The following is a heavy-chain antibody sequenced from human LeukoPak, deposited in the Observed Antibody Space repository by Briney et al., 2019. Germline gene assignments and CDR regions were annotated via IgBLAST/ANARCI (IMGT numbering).Heavy chain of an antibody. CDR1: GYTFTGYF. CDR3: ALRPTGYSSSWYFDY. D-gene: IGHD6-13*01. V-gene: IGHV1-2*06. J-gene: IGHJ4*02. CDR2: INPNSGGT. Sequence: GASVKVSCKASGYTFTGYFMHWVRQTPGQGLEWMGRINPNSGGTNYAQKFQGRVTMTRDTSISTAYMELSSLRSDDTAVYYCALRPTGYSSSWYFDYWGQGTLATVSS.